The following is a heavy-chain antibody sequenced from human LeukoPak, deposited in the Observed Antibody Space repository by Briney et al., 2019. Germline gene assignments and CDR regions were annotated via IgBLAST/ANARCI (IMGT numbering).Heavy chain of an antibody. V-gene: IGHV4-61*01. CDR2: ISDSGGS. D-gene: IGHD3-22*01. Sequence: SETLSLTRSVSGGSVSSGISYWSWIRQPPGEGLEWIAYISDSGGSDYNPSLRGRVTISLDTSKNQFSLRLTSVTAADTAVYYCARVAISMIDAFDVWGQGTLVTVSS. CDR3: ARVAISMIDAFDV. CDR1: GGSVSSGISY. J-gene: IGHJ3*01.